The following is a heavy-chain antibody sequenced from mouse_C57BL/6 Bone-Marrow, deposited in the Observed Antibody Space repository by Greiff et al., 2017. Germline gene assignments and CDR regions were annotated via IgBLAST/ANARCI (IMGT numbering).Heavy chain of an antibody. J-gene: IGHJ3*01. CDR3: ARSAYYYGGGFAY. CDR2: INPNNGGT. Sequence: EVQLQQSGPELVKPGASVKISCKASGYTFTDYYMNWVKQSHGKSLEWIGDINPNNGGTSYNQKFKGKATLTVDKSSSTAYMELRSLTSEDSAVYYCARSAYYYGGGFAYWGQGTLVTVSA. V-gene: IGHV1-26*01. CDR1: GYTFTDYY. D-gene: IGHD1-1*01.